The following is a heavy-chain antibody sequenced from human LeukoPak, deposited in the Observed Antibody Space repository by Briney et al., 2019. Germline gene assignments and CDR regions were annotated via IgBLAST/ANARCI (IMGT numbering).Heavy chain of an antibody. CDR1: GFTFSSYW. CDR2: INSDGSKT. V-gene: IGHV3-74*01. D-gene: IGHD5-12*01. Sequence: PGGSLRLSCAASGFTFSSYWMHWVRQVPGKGLVWVSRINSDGSKTTYTDSVKGGFTISRDNAKNMLYLQMNSLRAEDTAVYYCATERAGTSGYIVFDYWGQGTLVTVSS. J-gene: IGHJ4*02. CDR3: ATERAGTSGYIVFDY.